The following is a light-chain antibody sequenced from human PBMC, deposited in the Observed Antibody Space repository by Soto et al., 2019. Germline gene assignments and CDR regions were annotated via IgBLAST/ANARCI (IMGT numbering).Light chain of an antibody. V-gene: IGLV2-14*01. J-gene: IGLJ3*02. CDR1: SSDVGGYNY. CDR3: SSYTTISTLEV. Sequence: QSALTQPASVSGSPGQSITISCTGTSSDVGGYNYVSWYQQHPGKAPKLMIYEVSNRPSGVSNRFSGSKSGNTASLTISGLQAEDEDDYYCSSYTTISTLEVFGGGTKVTVL. CDR2: EVS.